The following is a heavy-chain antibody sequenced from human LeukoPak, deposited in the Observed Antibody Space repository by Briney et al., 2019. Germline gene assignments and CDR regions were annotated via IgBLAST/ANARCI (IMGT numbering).Heavy chain of an antibody. Sequence: GWSLRLSCVASGFTFNSYAMSWVRQAPARGLDWVASPRGDGSTFYADSVKGRFTLSRDESRNTVYLQLTYLRVEDTAVYYCAKASWVSSADAVLWGQGTPVTVSS. J-gene: IGHJ4*02. CDR2: PRGDGST. CDR1: GFTFNSYA. V-gene: IGHV3-23*01. CDR3: AKASWVSSADAVL. D-gene: IGHD3-16*01.